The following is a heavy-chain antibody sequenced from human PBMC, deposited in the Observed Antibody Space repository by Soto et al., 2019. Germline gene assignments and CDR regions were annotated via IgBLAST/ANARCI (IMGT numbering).Heavy chain of an antibody. Sequence: QVQLVQSGAEEKKPGASVKVSCKASGYTFTNYATHWVRQAPGQRLEWMGWINAGNGNTKYSQKFQGRVTITRDTSGSTAYMELSILRSEDTAVYYCARVSGYYLPDYCGQGNLVTVSS. CDR3: ARVSGYYLPDY. CDR2: INAGNGNT. D-gene: IGHD5-12*01. J-gene: IGHJ4*02. CDR1: GYTFTNYA. V-gene: IGHV1-3*05.